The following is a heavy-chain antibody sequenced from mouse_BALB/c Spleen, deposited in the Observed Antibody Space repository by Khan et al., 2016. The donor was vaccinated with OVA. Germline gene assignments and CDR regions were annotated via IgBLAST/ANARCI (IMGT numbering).Heavy chain of an antibody. V-gene: IGHV1S81*02. CDR1: GYTFTSYW. Sequence: QVQLQQPGAELVKPGASVKLSCKASGYTFTSYWMHWVKQRPGQGLEWIGEINPSNGRTNYNEKFKSKDTLTVDKSSNTAYMQLSSLTSADSAAYYCARSPMITTEFAYWVQGTLVTVSA. CDR2: INPSNGRT. CDR3: ARSPMITTEFAY. D-gene: IGHD2-4*01. J-gene: IGHJ3*01.